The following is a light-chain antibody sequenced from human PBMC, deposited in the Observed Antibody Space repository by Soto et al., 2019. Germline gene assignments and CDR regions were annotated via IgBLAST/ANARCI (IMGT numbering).Light chain of an antibody. J-gene: IGKJ4*01. Sequence: DIVMTQSPESLIVSLGERATINCRSSQRLFDTSNNKNSLAWYQKQPGQSPNLLIYWASTRESGVPDRFSGSGSATDVTRTSSGLQPEDVAVYYCQQYFNTNPLTFGGGTKVQI. CDR2: WAS. CDR1: QRLFDTSNNKNS. V-gene: IGKV4-1*01. CDR3: QQYFNTNPLT.